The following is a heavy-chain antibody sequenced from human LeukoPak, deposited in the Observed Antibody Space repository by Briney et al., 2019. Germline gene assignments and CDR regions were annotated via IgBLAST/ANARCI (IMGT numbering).Heavy chain of an antibody. D-gene: IGHD6-19*01. V-gene: IGHV4-39*07. CDR2: IYYSGST. J-gene: IGHJ4*02. CDR3: ARGGGWSPYYFDY. Sequence: SETLSLTCTVSGGSISSSSYYWGWIRQPPGKGLEWIGSIYYSGSTYYNPSLKSRLTISVDTSKSQFSLRLSSVTAADTAVYYCARGGGWSPYYFDYWGRGTLVTVSS. CDR1: GGSISSSSYY.